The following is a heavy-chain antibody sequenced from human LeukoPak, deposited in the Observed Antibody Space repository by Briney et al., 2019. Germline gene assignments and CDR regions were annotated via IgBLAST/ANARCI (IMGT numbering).Heavy chain of an antibody. V-gene: IGHV1-18*01. Sequence: GASVKVSCKASGYTFTSHGISWVRQASGQGLEWMGWISAYNGNTNYAQKLQGRATMTTDTSTSTAYMELRSLRSDDTAVYYCAIYYYDSSGYLYYFDYWGQGTLVTVSS. D-gene: IGHD3-22*01. J-gene: IGHJ4*02. CDR1: GYTFTSHG. CDR3: AIYYYDSSGYLYYFDY. CDR2: ISAYNGNT.